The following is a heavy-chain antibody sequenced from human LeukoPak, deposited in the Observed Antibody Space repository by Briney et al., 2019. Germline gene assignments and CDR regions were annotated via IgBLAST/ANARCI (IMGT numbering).Heavy chain of an antibody. D-gene: IGHD3-22*01. CDR1: GFTFNNFA. CDR2: ISNSGDTT. Sequence: GSLRLSCAASGFTFNNFAMSWVRQAPGKGLEWVSSISNSGDTTYYADSVKGRFTISRDNSKNTLYLQMNSLRAEDTAVYYCANYYDSSGYLLFGYYFDYWGQGTLVTVSS. J-gene: IGHJ4*02. CDR3: ANYYDSSGYLLFGYYFDY. V-gene: IGHV3-23*01.